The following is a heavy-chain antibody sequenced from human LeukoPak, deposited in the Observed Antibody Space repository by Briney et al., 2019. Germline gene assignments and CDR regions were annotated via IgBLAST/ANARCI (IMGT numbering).Heavy chain of an antibody. V-gene: IGHV4-39*01. CDR1: GGSISTSAFY. CDR3: ARQISDHYYYYMDV. CDR2: IYDSGNE. D-gene: IGHD2/OR15-2a*01. Sequence: PSETLSLTCTVSGGSISTSAFYWGWIRQPPGKGLEWIGSIYDSGNEFYNPSLKSRVTISADTSKNQFSLKLNSVTAADTAMYYCARQISDHYYYYMDVWGEGITVTVSS. J-gene: IGHJ6*03.